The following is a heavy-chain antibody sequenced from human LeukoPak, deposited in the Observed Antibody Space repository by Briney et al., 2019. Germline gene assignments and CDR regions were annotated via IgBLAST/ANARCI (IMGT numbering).Heavy chain of an antibody. CDR2: IYYSGST. V-gene: IGHV4-30-4*01. J-gene: IGHJ5*02. CDR1: GGSISSGGYS. D-gene: IGHD3-3*01. CDR3: ARAPLRFLEWLLYAVGWFDP. Sequence: PSGTLSLTCAVSGGSISSGGYSWSWIRQPPGKGLEWIGYIYYSGSTYYNPSLKSRVTISVDTSKNQFSLKLSSVTAADTAVYYCARAPLRFLEWLLYAVGWFDPWGQGTLVTVSS.